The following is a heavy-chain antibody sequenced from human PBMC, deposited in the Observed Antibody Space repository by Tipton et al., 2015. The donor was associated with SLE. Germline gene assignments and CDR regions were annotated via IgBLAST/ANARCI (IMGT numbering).Heavy chain of an antibody. J-gene: IGHJ1*01. Sequence: LRLSCAVYGGSFSSYYWSWIRQPPGKGLEWIGYIHYSGSTNYNPSLKSRATISVDTSKNQFSLKLSSVTAADTAVYYCATGDLIEYFQHWGQGTLVTVSS. D-gene: IGHD1-14*01. CDR2: IHYSGST. CDR1: GGSFSSYY. CDR3: ATGDLIEYFQH. V-gene: IGHV4-59*01.